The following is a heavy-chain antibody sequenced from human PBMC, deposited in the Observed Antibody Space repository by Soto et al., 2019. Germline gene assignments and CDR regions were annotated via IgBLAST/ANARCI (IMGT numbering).Heavy chain of an antibody. J-gene: IGHJ4*02. CDR3: AIGRLEMSTITSALGY. D-gene: IGHD5-12*01. CDR1: VYTFTSYD. Sequence: QVQLVQSGAEVKKPGASVEVSCKASVYTFTSYDMNWVRQATGQGLEWMGWMNPNSGNSGYAQKFQGRVTRTTNPSISTADMELRSLRSEDTAVYYCAIGRLEMSTITSALGYWGKGTLVTVSS. CDR2: MNPNSGNS. V-gene: IGHV1-8*01.